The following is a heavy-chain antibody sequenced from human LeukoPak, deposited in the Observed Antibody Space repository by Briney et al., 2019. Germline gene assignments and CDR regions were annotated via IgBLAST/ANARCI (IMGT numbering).Heavy chain of an antibody. V-gene: IGHV3-33*01. CDR3: ARDYDFWGNNWFDP. D-gene: IGHD3/OR15-3a*01. CDR2: IWYDGSNK. CDR1: GFTFSSYG. Sequence: GRSLRLSCAASGFTFSSYGMHWVRQAPGKGLEWVAVIWYDGSNKYYADSVKGRFTISRDNSKNTLYLQMNSLRAEDTAVYYCARDYDFWGNNWFDPWGQGTLVTVSS. J-gene: IGHJ5*02.